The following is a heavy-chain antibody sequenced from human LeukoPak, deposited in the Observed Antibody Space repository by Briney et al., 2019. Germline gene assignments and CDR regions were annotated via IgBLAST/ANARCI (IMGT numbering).Heavy chain of an antibody. V-gene: IGHV1-8*03. CDR2: INPSGGST. Sequence: ASVTVSCKASGYTFTSYGISWVRQAPGQGLEWMGIINPSGGSTSYAQKFQGRVTITRNTSISTAYMELSSLRSEDTAVYYCARGPGALGWLHKKFYYYYMDVWGKGTTVTVSS. J-gene: IGHJ6*03. D-gene: IGHD5-12*01. CDR3: ARGPGALGWLHKKFYYYYMDV. CDR1: GYTFTSYG.